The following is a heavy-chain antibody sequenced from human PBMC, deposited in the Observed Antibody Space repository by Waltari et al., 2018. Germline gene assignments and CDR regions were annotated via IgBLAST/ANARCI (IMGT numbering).Heavy chain of an antibody. CDR1: GFTFSSSA. CDR3: AKDRQGVWDY. V-gene: IGHV3-23*01. CDR2: IPGDGGST. J-gene: IGHJ4*02. Sequence: VQVLESGGGLVQPGGSLRLSCAAPGFTFSSSAMTWVRQAPGKGLEWVSAIPGDGGSTYYADSVKGRFTISRDNSKNTVYLQMNSLRAEDTAIYYCAKDRQGVWDYWGQGTLVTVSS. D-gene: IGHD2-8*01.